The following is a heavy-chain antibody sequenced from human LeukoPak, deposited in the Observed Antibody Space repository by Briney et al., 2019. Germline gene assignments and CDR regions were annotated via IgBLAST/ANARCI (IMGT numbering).Heavy chain of an antibody. CDR2: INHSGST. D-gene: IGHD2-2*01. CDR1: GGSFSGYY. CDR3: ARGQYIVVVPAAYYHYGMDV. Sequence: PSETLSLTCAVYGGSFSGYYWSWIRQPPGKGLEWIGEINHSGSTNYNPSLKSRVTISVDTSKNQFSLKLSSVTAADTAVYYCARGQYIVVVPAAYYHYGMDVWGKGTTDTVSS. J-gene: IGHJ6*04. V-gene: IGHV4-34*01.